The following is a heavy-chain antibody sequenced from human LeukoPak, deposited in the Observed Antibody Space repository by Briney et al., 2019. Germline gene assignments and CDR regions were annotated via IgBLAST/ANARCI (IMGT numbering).Heavy chain of an antibody. CDR1: GFTFSSYG. CDR2: ISGSGGSK. V-gene: IGHV3-23*01. J-gene: IGHJ6*03. D-gene: IGHD5-18*01. Sequence: TGGSLRLSCAASGFTFSSYGMSWVRQAPGKGLEWVSAISGSGGSKFYADSVKGRFTISRDNSKNTLYLQMNTLRAEDTAVYYCAKGSRPGYSYGPREYYYYMDVWGKGTTVTVSS. CDR3: AKGSRPGYSYGPREYYYYMDV.